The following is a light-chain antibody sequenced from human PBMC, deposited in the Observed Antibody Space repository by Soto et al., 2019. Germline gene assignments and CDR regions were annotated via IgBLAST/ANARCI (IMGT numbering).Light chain of an antibody. CDR2: DAS. V-gene: IGKV1-33*01. Sequence: DIQMTQSPSSLSASVGDRVTITCQASQDITNYLNWYQQKPGKAPQLLIYDASNLETGVPSRFSGSGSGTDFTFTISSLQPEDIATYYCQQYDYLPLTFGGGTKVEFE. CDR3: QQYDYLPLT. CDR1: QDITNY. J-gene: IGKJ4*01.